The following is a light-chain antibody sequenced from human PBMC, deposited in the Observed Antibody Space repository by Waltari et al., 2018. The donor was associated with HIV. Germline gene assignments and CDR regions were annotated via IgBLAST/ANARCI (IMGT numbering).Light chain of an antibody. Sequence: SYVLTQPPSVSVAPGQTARITCGGNNIGSKRVHWSQQKPGQAPVLVVYDDSDRPSGIPERFSGSNSGNTATLTISRVEAGDEADYYCQVWDSSSDHTRVFGGGTKLTVL. J-gene: IGLJ2*01. CDR2: DDS. V-gene: IGLV3-21*02. CDR3: QVWDSSSDHTRV. CDR1: NIGSKR.